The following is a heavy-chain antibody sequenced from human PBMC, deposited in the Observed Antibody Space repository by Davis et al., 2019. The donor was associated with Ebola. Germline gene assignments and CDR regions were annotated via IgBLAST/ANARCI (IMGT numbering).Heavy chain of an antibody. D-gene: IGHD3/OR15-3a*01. J-gene: IGHJ5*02. CDR2: IYHSAST. Sequence: MPSETLSLTCAVSGGPISSSNWWSWVRQPPPNCLFFIGAIYHSASTNYNPSLKSRVTISVDTSKNQLSLKLSSVTAADTAMYYCARDRLIGPRVDTWGQGILVAVSS. CDR3: ARDRLIGPRVDT. V-gene: IGHV4-4*02. CDR1: GGPISSSNW.